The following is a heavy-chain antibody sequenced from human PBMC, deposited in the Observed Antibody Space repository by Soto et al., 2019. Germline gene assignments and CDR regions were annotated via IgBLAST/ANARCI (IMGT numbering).Heavy chain of an antibody. V-gene: IGHV3-66*01. D-gene: IGHD5-18*01. Sequence: EVQLVESGGGLVQPGGSLRLSCAASGFTVSSNYMNWVRQAPGKGLEWVSVIFSGDSTYYTDSVKGRFTISRDNSKNTVYLQMNSLTAEHTAVYYCARDMGVYSYGTLDYWGQGTLVTVSS. J-gene: IGHJ4*02. CDR1: GFTVSSNY. CDR2: IFSGDST. CDR3: ARDMGVYSYGTLDY.